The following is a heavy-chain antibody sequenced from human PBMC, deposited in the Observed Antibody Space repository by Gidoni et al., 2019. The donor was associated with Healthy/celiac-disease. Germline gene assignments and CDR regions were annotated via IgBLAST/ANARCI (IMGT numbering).Heavy chain of an antibody. CDR2: IKSKTDGGTT. J-gene: IGHJ5*02. V-gene: IGHV3-15*07. D-gene: IGHD5-12*01. CDR3: TTSHGYRFDP. Sequence: EVQLVESGGGLVKPGGSLSLSCASSGFTFRTAWMNWVRQAPGKGMEWDGRIKSKTDGGTTDDAAPVKGRFTISRDDSKNTLYLQMNSLKTEDTAVYYCTTSHGYRFDPWGQGTLVTVSS. CDR1: GFTFRTAW.